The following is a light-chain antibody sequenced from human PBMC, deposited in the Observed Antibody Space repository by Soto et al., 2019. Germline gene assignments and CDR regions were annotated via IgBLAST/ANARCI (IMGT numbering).Light chain of an antibody. J-gene: IGKJ4*01. CDR3: QQYGSSQLT. CDR1: QSVSSNY. Sequence: EIVLTQSPGTLSLSPGERATLSCRASQSVSSNYVAWYQQKPGQTPKVLIYRASSRATGIPDRFSGSGSGTDFTLTISRLEPEDFAMYYCQQYGSSQLTFGGGTKVEIK. V-gene: IGKV3-20*01. CDR2: RAS.